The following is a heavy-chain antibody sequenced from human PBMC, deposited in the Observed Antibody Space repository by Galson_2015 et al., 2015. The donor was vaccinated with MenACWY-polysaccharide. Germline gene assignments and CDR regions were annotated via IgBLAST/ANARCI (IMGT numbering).Heavy chain of an antibody. CDR2: VKSETDGGTI. CDR1: GFTFSDAW. V-gene: IGHV3-15*01. J-gene: IGHJ4*02. D-gene: IGHD6-19*01. CDR3: TTPPSGRNVVAGTPGD. Sequence: SLRLSCAASGFTFSDAWKSWVRQAPGKGLEWVGRVKSETDGGTIDYAAPVKGRFTISRDDSKNTLYLQMNSLKTEDTAVYYCTTPPSGRNVVAGTPGDWGQGTLVTVSS.